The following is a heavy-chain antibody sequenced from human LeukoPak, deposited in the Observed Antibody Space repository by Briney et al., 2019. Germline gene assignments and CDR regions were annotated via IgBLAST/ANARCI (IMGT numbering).Heavy chain of an antibody. D-gene: IGHD3-3*01. CDR1: GGSINNYY. CDR3: ARVGSGYYEYYFDY. J-gene: IGHJ4*02. CDR2: IYTSGST. V-gene: IGHV4-4*07. Sequence: SETLSPTCTVSGGSINNYYWSWIRQPAGKGLEWIGRIYTSGSTNYNPSLKSRVTMSVDTSKNQFSLKLSSVTAADTAVYYCARVGSGYYEYYFDYWGQGTLVTVSS.